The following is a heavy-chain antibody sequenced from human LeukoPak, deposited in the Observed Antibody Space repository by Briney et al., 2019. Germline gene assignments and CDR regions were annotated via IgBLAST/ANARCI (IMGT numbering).Heavy chain of an antibody. J-gene: IGHJ5*02. V-gene: IGHV4-59*01. CDR2: IHYSGST. D-gene: IGHD3-22*01. CDR3: ARDGNGMIARGFGP. CDR1: GGSISSYY. Sequence: SETLSLTCTVSGGSISSYYWSWIRQPPGKGLEWIGDIHYSGSTNYNPSLKSRVTISVDTSKNQFSLKLSSVTAADTAVYYCARDGNGMIARGFGPWGQGTLVTVSS.